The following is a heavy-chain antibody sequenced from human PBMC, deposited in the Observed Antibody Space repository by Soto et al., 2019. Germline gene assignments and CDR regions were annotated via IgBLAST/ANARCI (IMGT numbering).Heavy chain of an antibody. CDR2: IYYSGST. CDR3: ARGYDSSGYYYFAKYYYYGMDV. Sequence: FGNPSPTRPFCGGPLKRYLLGVARQPPREGPGGVGYIYYSGSTNYNPSLKSRVTISVDTSKNQFSLKLSSVTAADTAVYYCARGYDSSGYYYFAKYYYYGMDVWGQGTTVTVSS. D-gene: IGHD3-22*01. V-gene: IGHV4-59*01. CDR1: GGPLKRYL. J-gene: IGHJ6*02.